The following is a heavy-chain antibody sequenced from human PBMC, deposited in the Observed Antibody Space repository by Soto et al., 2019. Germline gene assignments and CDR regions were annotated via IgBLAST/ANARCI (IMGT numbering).Heavy chain of an antibody. CDR1: GGTFSSYA. CDR3: ERGGDDCGGYFDL. Sequence: QVQLVQSGGEVKKPGSSVKVSCKASGGTFSSYAISWVRQAPGQGLEWMGGIIPIFGTGNYAQKFQGRVTITADDSTNPANMEQRRLRSQDTAEYYCERGGDDCGGYFDLWGRGTLVTVSS. V-gene: IGHV1-69*12. J-gene: IGHJ2*01. D-gene: IGHD2-21*02. CDR2: IIPIFGTG.